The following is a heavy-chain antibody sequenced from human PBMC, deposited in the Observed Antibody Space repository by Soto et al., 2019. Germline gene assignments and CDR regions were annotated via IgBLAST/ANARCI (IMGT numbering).Heavy chain of an antibody. CDR1: GGSISSGGYY. CDR3: ARARGVVPAAAEYFQH. V-gene: IGHV4-31*03. J-gene: IGHJ1*01. CDR2: IYYSGST. D-gene: IGHD2-2*01. Sequence: QVQLQESGPGLVKPSQTLSLTCTVSGGSISSGGYYWSWIRQHPGKGLEWIGYIYYSGSTYYNPSLKSRVTISXXTXKXPFSLKLSSVTAADTAVYYCARARGVVPAAAEYFQHWGQGTLVTVSS.